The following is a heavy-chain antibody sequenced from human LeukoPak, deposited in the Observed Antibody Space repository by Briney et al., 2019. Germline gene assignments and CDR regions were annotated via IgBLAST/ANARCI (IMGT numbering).Heavy chain of an antibody. J-gene: IGHJ3*02. CDR3: ARDGPVLSMIVVGRAFDI. V-gene: IGHV1-69*05. CDR2: IIPIFGTA. CDR1: GGTFSSYI. Sequence: SVKVSCKASGGTFSSYIISWVRQAPGQGLEWMGGIIPIFGTANYAQKLQGRVTMTTDTSTSTAYMELRSLRSDDTAVYYCARDGPVLSMIVVGRAFDIWGQGTMVTVSS. D-gene: IGHD3-22*01.